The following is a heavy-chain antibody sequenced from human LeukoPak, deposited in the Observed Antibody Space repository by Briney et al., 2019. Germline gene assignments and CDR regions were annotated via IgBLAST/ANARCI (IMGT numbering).Heavy chain of an antibody. D-gene: IGHD3-22*01. V-gene: IGHV3-64D*09. CDR1: GFSFSNNA. CDR2: ISSNGGST. CDR3: ASTYYYDSSGYYPFDY. Sequence: GGSLRLSCSASGFSFSNNAMHWVRQAPGKGLEYVSGISSNGGSTSYTDSLKGTFTISRDNSKKTLYLQMSSLRLEDTAVYYCASTYYYDSSGYYPFDYWGQGTLVTVSS. J-gene: IGHJ4*02.